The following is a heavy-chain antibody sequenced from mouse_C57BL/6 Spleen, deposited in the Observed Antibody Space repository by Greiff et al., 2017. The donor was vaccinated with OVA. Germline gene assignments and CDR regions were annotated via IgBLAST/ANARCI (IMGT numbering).Heavy chain of an antibody. CDR2: ISDGGSYT. CDR3: ARDGYSWYFDV. CDR1: GFTFSSYA. V-gene: IGHV5-4*01. Sequence: VQGVESGGGLVKPGGSLKLSCAASGFTFSSYAMSWVRQTPEKRLEWVATISDGGSYTYYPDNVKGRFTISRDNAKNNLYLQMSHLKSEDTAMYYCARDGYSWYFDVWGTGTTVTVSS. D-gene: IGHD2-3*01. J-gene: IGHJ1*03.